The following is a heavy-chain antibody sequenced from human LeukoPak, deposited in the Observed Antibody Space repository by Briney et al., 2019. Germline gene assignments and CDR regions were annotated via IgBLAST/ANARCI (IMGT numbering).Heavy chain of an antibody. CDR3: VRDGSGTYPLDY. CDR1: GFTFSSYT. V-gene: IGHV3-21*01. D-gene: IGHD3-10*01. CDR2: ISSSGSYI. J-gene: IGHJ4*02. Sequence: GGSLRLSCAVSGFTFSSYTMNWVRQTPGKGLEWVSSISSSGSYIYYADSVKGRFTISRDNVRNSLYLQMNSLRAEDTAVYYYVRDGSGTYPLDYWGRGTLVTVSS.